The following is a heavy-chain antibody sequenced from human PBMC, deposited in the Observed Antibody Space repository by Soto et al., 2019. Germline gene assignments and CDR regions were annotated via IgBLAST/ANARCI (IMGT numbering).Heavy chain of an antibody. D-gene: IGHD6-13*01. CDR2: ISGGGGTT. J-gene: IGHJ1*01. CDR3: AKEQAAAGTISRYFQH. CDR1: GFTFSSYA. V-gene: IGHV3-23*01. Sequence: EVQLLESGGGLVQPEGSLRLSCAASGFTFSSYAMSWVRQAPGKGLEWVSGISGGGGTTYYADSVKGRFTISRDNSKNTLYLQGNSLSAEETAVYYCAKEQAAAGTISRYFQHWGQGTLVTVSS.